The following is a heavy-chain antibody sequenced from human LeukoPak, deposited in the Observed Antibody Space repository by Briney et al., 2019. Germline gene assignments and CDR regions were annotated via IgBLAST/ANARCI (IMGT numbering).Heavy chain of an antibody. J-gene: IGHJ6*03. Sequence: ASVKVSCKASGYTFSDFHMHWVRQAPGQGLEWMGWINPKSGGTNYAQKFQGRVTMTRDTSISTVYMELSRLRSDDTAVYYCARDERGSHFYYMDVWGKGTTVTVSS. CDR2: INPKSGGT. D-gene: IGHD2-15*01. CDR3: ARDERGSHFYYMDV. V-gene: IGHV1-2*02. CDR1: GYTFSDFH.